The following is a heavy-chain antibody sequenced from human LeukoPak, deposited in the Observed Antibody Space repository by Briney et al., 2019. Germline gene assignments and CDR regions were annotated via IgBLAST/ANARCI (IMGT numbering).Heavy chain of an antibody. D-gene: IGHD3/OR15-3a*01. J-gene: IGHJ4*02. CDR3: ARGTGSMNY. V-gene: IGHV3-48*01. CDR1: GFTFSGYS. Sequence: GGSLRLSCAASGFTFSGYSMNWVRQAPGKGLEWVSYISSSSSTIYYADSVKGRFTISRDNAKNSLYLQMNSLRAEDTAVYYCARGTGSMNYWGQGTLVTVSS. CDR2: ISSSSSTI.